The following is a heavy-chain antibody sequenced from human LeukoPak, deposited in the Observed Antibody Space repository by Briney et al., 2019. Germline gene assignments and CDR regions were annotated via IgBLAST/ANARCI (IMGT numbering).Heavy chain of an antibody. CDR3: ASSDYGDYILDY. CDR2: ISSSSSYT. D-gene: IGHD4-17*01. Sequence: GGSLRLSCAASGFTFSDYYMSRLRQAPGKGLEWVSYISSSSSYTNYADSVKGRFTISRDNAKNSLYLQMNSLRAEDTAVYYCASSDYGDYILDYWGQGTLVTVSS. CDR1: GFTFSDYY. J-gene: IGHJ4*02. V-gene: IGHV3-11*06.